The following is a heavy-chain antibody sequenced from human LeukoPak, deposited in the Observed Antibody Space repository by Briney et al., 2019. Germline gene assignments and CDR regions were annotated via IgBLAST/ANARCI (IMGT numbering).Heavy chain of an antibody. CDR3: ATDGAGDYLNH. CDR1: GGTFSSYA. J-gene: IGHJ4*02. CDR2: IIPIFGTA. D-gene: IGHD4-17*01. V-gene: IGHV1-69*05. Sequence: SVKVSCKASGGTFSSYAISWVRQAPGQGLEWMGGIIPIFGTANYAQKFQGRVTITTDESTSTAYMELSSLSYDDTAVYYCATDGAGDYLNHWGQGTLVTVSS.